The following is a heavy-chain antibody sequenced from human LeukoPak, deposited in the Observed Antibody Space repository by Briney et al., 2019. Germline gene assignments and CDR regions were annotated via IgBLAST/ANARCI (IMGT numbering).Heavy chain of an antibody. J-gene: IGHJ4*02. CDR2: IYYSGST. Sequence: SETLSLTCTVSGGSISSSSYYWGWISQPPGKGLEWIGSIYYSGSTYYNPSLKSRVTISVDTCKNQFSLKLSSVTAADTAVYYCARGGYGYSNYWGQGTLVTVPS. CDR1: GGSISSSSYY. D-gene: IGHD4-11*01. CDR3: ARGGYGYSNY. V-gene: IGHV4-39*01.